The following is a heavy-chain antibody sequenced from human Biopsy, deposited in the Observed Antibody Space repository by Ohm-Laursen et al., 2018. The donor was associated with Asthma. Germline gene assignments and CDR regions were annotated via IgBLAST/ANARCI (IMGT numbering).Heavy chain of an antibody. Sequence: ASVKVSCKASGYNFNTSDINWVRQAPGQGLEWMGWMNPKRGNTGFAQKCKGRVSLTRDSSTTTAYMELRSLRSDDTALYFCARGLRQSNWFDPWGQGTLLTVFS. CDR3: ARGLRQSNWFDP. D-gene: IGHD6-19*01. J-gene: IGHJ5*02. V-gene: IGHV1-8*01. CDR2: MNPKRGNT. CDR1: GYNFNTSD.